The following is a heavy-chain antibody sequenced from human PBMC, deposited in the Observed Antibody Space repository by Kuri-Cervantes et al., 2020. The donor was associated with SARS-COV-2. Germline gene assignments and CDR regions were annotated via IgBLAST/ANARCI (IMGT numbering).Heavy chain of an antibody. Sequence: AATVFCKGSGGTFSSYSVNWVRQAPGQGLEWMGRIIPTFDTATYAQKFQGRVIFTADESSSTAYMEANSLTSEDTAVYFCARSQGYCTANSCSWNWFDPWGQGTQVTVSS. V-gene: IGHV1-69*13. CDR3: ARSQGYCTANSCSWNWFDP. CDR2: IIPTFDTA. D-gene: IGHD2-8*02. J-gene: IGHJ5*02. CDR1: GGTFSSYS.